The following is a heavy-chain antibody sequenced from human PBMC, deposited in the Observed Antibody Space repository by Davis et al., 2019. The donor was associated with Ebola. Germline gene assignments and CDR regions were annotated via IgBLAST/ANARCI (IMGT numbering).Heavy chain of an antibody. Sequence: SVTVSCKASGGTFSSYAISWVRQAPGQGLEWMGGIIPIFGTANYAQKFQGRVTITADESTSTAYMELSSLRSEDTAVYYCARDIEYSSSSSPWYYYMDVWGKGTTVTVSS. CDR1: GGTFSSYA. CDR2: IIPIFGTA. V-gene: IGHV1-69*13. J-gene: IGHJ6*03. CDR3: ARDIEYSSSSSPWYYYMDV. D-gene: IGHD6-6*01.